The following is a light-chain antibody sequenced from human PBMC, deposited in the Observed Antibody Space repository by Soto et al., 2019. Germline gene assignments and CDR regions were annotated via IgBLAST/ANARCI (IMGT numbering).Light chain of an antibody. J-gene: IGKJ4*01. CDR3: QQYGSSLGVT. Sequence: ENVLTQSPAAPSLSPGERATLSCRAIQSVSSSYLAWYQQKPGQAPRLLIYGASSRATGIPDRFSGSGSGTDFTLTISRLEPEDFAVYYCQQYGSSLGVTFGGGTKVDIK. CDR1: QSVSSSY. CDR2: GAS. V-gene: IGKV3-20*01.